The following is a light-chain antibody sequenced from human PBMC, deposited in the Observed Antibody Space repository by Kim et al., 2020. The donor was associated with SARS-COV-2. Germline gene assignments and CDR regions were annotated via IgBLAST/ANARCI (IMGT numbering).Light chain of an antibody. J-gene: IGLJ2*01. V-gene: IGLV3-19*01. CDR3: NSRDSNDNVV. Sequence: ALGQTVRITGQGDSLRSYYATWYQQKPGQAPRLVIYGKNNRPSGVPDRFSGSSSGNTASLTITGTQAGDEADYYCNSRDSNDNVVFGGGTKLTVL. CDR2: GKN. CDR1: SLRSYY.